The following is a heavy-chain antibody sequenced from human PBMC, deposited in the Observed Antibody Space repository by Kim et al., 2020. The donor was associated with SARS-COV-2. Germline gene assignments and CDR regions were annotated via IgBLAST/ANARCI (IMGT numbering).Heavy chain of an antibody. V-gene: IGHV3-15*01. CDR3: TTAGEGGVFYSNYYGMDV. CDR2: IKSKTDGGTT. D-gene: IGHD4-4*01. Sequence: GGSLRLSCAASGFTFSNAWMSWVRQAPGKGLEWVGRIKSKTDGGTTDYAAPVKGRFTISRDDSKNTLYLQMNSLKTEDTAVYYCTTAGEGGVFYSNYYGMDVWGQGTTVTVSS. CDR1: GFTFSNAW. J-gene: IGHJ6*02.